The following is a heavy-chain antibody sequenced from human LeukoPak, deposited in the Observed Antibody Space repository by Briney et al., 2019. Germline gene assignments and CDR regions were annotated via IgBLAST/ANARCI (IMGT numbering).Heavy chain of an antibody. CDR2: ISYSGTT. J-gene: IGHJ4*02. CDR3: ARSSAGVPFDY. V-gene: IGHV4-39*02. D-gene: IGHD6-13*01. CDR1: GGSISTGSYY. Sequence: SETLSLTCTVSGGSISTGSYYWGWVRQPPGKGLEYIGSISYSGTTYYNPSLKSRVTISVDTSKNHFSLNLSSVSAADTAVYYCARSSAGVPFDYWGQGTLVTVSS.